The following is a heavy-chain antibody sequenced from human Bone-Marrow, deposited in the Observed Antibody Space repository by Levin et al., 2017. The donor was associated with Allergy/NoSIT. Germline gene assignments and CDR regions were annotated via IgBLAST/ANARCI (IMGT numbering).Heavy chain of an antibody. D-gene: IGHD6-13*01. V-gene: IGHV3-7*01. Sequence: GGSLRLSCAASVFTLSSYWMSWVRQAPGKGLEWVANINQDGSENYYVDSVKGRFTISRDNAKNSVYLQMNSLSAEDTAVYYCARIEYSNSWYINYWGQGTLVTVSS. CDR1: VFTLSSYW. CDR3: ARIEYSNSWYINY. J-gene: IGHJ4*02. CDR2: INQDGSEN.